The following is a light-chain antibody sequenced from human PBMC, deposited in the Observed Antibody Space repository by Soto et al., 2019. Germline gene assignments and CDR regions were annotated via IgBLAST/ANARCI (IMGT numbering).Light chain of an antibody. CDR1: QSVSSN. V-gene: IGKV3-15*01. Sequence: EIVMTQSPATLSVSPGERATLSCRASQSVSSNLDWYQQKPGQAPRLLIYGASTRATGIPARFSGTGSGTEFTLTISSLQSEDFAVCYCQQYNNWAYTFGQGTKLEIK. CDR2: GAS. CDR3: QQYNNWAYT. J-gene: IGKJ2*01.